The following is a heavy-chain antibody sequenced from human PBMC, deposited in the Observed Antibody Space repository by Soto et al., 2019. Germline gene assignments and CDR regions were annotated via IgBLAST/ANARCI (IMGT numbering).Heavy chain of an antibody. CDR2: IIPILGIA. CDR3: AGEERATIFGVVIFDY. D-gene: IGHD3-3*01. V-gene: IGHV1-69*08. J-gene: IGHJ4*02. Sequence: QVQLVQSGAEVKKPGSSVKVSCKASGGTFSSYTISWVRQAPGQGLEWMGRIIPILGIANYAQKFQGRVTITADKSTSTAYMELSSLKSEDTAVYYCAGEERATIFGVVIFDYWGQGTLVTVSS. CDR1: GGTFSSYT.